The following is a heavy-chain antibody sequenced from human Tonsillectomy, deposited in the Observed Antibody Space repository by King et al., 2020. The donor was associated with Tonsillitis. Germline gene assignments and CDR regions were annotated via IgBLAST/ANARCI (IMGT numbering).Heavy chain of an antibody. Sequence: VQLVESGGGLVKPGGSLRLSCAASGFNFSDYYMSWIRQAPGKGLEWVSFLSISGSTIYYADSVKGRFTISRDNAKNLLYLQMGSLRPEDTAVYYCARDLPPSISAYAFDLWGQGSMVTVSS. CDR3: ARDLPPSISAYAFDL. V-gene: IGHV3-11*01. CDR2: LSISGSTI. CDR1: GFNFSDYY. J-gene: IGHJ3*01.